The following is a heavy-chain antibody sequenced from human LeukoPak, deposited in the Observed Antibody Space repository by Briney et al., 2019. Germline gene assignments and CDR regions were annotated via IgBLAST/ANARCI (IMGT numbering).Heavy chain of an antibody. J-gene: IGHJ5*02. V-gene: IGHV1-2*02. Sequence: ASVKVSCKASGYTFTGYYVHWVRQAPGQGLEWMGWINPNSGGTNYAQKFQGRVTMTRDTSISTAYMELSRLRSDDTAVYYCARDRRPYSSSSPPLWFDPWGQGTLVTVSS. CDR2: INPNSGGT. CDR1: GYTFTGYY. D-gene: IGHD6-6*01. CDR3: ARDRRPYSSSSPPLWFDP.